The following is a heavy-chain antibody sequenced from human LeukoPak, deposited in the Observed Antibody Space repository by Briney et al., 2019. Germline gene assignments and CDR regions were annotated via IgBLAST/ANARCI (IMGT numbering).Heavy chain of an antibody. CDR2: IYYSGST. Sequence: SETLSLTCTVSGGSISSYYWSWIRQPPGEGLEWIGYIYYSGSTNYNPSLKSRVTTSVDTSKNQFSLKLSSVTAADTAVYYCARSYSNIFSWFDPWGQGTLVTVSS. V-gene: IGHV4-59*01. D-gene: IGHD3-3*02. CDR3: ARSYSNIFSWFDP. J-gene: IGHJ5*02. CDR1: GGSISSYY.